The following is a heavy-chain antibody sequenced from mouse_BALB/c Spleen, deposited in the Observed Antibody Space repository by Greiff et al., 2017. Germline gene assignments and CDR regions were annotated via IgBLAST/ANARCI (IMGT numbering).Heavy chain of an antibody. CDR3: AINGNYQAWFAY. Sequence: VQLQQSGPELVKPGASVKISCKASGYSFTGYYMHWVKQSHVKSLEWIGRINPYNGATSYNQNFKDKASLTVDKSSSTAYMELHSLTSEDSAVYYCAINGNYQAWFAYWGQGTLVTVSA. J-gene: IGHJ3*01. D-gene: IGHD2-1*01. CDR1: GYSFTGYY. CDR2: INPYNGAT. V-gene: IGHV1-31*01.